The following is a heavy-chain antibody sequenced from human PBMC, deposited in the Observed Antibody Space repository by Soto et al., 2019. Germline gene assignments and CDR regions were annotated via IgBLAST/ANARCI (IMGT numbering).Heavy chain of an antibody. Sequence: QVQLVQSGAQVKMPGDSVRLSCKPSGYTFTSYYIHWVRQAPGQGLEWMGMINPSGGSTKYGQKFEGRVTVTRDTATLTVYMGLSRLRSEDTAVFYCSRDSSGYDPPDYWCQGTLVTVSS. D-gene: IGHD3-22*01. CDR2: INPSGGST. CDR3: SRDSSGYDPPDY. CDR1: GYTFTSYY. J-gene: IGHJ4*02. V-gene: IGHV1-46*01.